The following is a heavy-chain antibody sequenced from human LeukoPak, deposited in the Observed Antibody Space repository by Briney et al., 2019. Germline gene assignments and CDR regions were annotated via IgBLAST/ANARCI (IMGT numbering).Heavy chain of an antibody. CDR2: IYTSGST. CDR3: ARDRLPVAAAGNRLFNWFDP. Sequence: SETLSLTCTVSGGSISSYYWSWIRQPAGKGLEWIGRIYTSGSTNYNPSLKSRVTMSVDTSKNQFSLKLSSVTAADTAVYYCARDRLPVAAAGNRLFNWFDPWGQGTLVTVSS. J-gene: IGHJ5*02. V-gene: IGHV4-4*07. D-gene: IGHD6-13*01. CDR1: GGSISSYY.